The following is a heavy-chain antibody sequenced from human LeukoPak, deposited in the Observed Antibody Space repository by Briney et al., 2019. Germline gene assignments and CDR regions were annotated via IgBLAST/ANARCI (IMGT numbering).Heavy chain of an antibody. V-gene: IGHV1-8*03. J-gene: IGHJ3*02. CDR3: ARGLWGPTVVTRDAFDI. CDR1: GYTFTSYD. CDR2: MNPNSGNT. D-gene: IGHD4-23*01. Sequence: ASVKVSCKASGYTFTSYDINWVRQATGQGLEWMGWMNPNSGNTGYAQKFQGRATITRNTSISTAYMELSSLRSEDTAVYYCARGLWGPTVVTRDAFDIWGQGTMVTVSS.